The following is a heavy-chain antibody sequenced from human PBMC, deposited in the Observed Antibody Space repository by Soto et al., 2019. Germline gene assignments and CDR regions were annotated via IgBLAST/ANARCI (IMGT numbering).Heavy chain of an antibody. CDR2: IIAIFGTA. CDR3: ARGPNDYDSGHDY. D-gene: IGHD3-22*01. V-gene: IGHV1-69*13. CDR1: GGTLSSYA. Sequence: SVKVSCEASGGTLSSYASSCVRQAPGQGLEWMGGIIAIFGTANYAQKFQGRVTITADESTSTAYMELSSLRSEDTAVYYCARGPNDYDSGHDYWGQGTLVTVSS. J-gene: IGHJ4*02.